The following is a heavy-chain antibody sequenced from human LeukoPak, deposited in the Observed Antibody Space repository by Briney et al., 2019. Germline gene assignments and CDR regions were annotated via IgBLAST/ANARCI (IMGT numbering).Heavy chain of an antibody. CDR3: ARDRRIAAAANWFDP. J-gene: IGHJ5*02. D-gene: IGHD6-13*01. Sequence: ASVEVSCKASGYTFTGYYMHWVRQAPGQGLEWMGRINPNSGGTNYAQKFQGRVTMTRDTSISTAYMELSRLRSDDTAVYYCARDRRIAAAANWFDPWGQGTLVTVSS. V-gene: IGHV1-2*06. CDR1: GYTFTGYY. CDR2: INPNSGGT.